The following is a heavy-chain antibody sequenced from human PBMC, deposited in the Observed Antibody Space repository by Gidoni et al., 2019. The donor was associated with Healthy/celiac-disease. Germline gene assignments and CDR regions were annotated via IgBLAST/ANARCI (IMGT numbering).Heavy chain of an antibody. Sequence: QVQLQESGPGLVKPSETLSLTCTVSGGSISSYYWSWIRQPAGKGLEWIGRIYPRGSTHYNPALKSQGTMSIDTSKHQFSLKLGSVAAADAAVYYCARGGGWFGELLYSDLWGRGTLVTVSS. CDR2: IYPRGST. D-gene: IGHD3-10*01. V-gene: IGHV4-4*07. J-gene: IGHJ2*01. CDR3: ARGGGWFGELLYSDL. CDR1: GGSISSYY.